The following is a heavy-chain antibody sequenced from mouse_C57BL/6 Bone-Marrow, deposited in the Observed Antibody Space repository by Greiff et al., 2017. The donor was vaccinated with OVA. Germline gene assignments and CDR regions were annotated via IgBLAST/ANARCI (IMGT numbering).Heavy chain of an antibody. J-gene: IGHJ4*01. V-gene: IGHV1-53*01. D-gene: IGHD1-1*01. CDR3: ARWGGSSPYYAMDY. CDR1: GYTFTSYW. Sequence: QVQLKQPGTELVKPGASVKLSCKASGYTFTSYWMHWVKQRPGQGLEWIGNINPSNGGTNYNEKFKSKATLTVDKSSSTAYMQLSSLTSEDSAVYYWARWGGSSPYYAMDYWGQGTSVTVSS. CDR2: INPSNGGT.